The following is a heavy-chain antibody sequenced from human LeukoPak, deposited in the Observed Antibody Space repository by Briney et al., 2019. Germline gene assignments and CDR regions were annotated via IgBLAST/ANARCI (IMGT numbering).Heavy chain of an antibody. CDR2: ISYDGSNE. CDR1: GFTFSSYG. V-gene: IGHV3-30*18. CDR3: AKDQPDCGEYYYYGMDV. J-gene: IGHJ6*02. D-gene: IGHD4-17*01. Sequence: GRSLRLSCAASGFTFSSYGMHWVRQAPGKGLEWVAVISYDGSNEYYADSVKGRFTISRDNSKNTLYLQMNRLRAEDTAVYYCAKDQPDCGEYYYYGMDVWGQGTTVTVSS.